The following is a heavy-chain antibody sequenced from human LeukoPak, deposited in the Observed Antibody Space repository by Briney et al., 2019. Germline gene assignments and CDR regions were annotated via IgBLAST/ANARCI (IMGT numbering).Heavy chain of an antibody. V-gene: IGHV4-34*01. J-gene: IGHJ4*02. CDR3: ARGRAPIDY. CDR2: INHSGST. Sequence: PSETLSLTCAVYGGSFSGYYLSWIRQPPGKGLEWIGEINHSGSTNYNPSLKSRVTISVDTSKNQFPLKLSSVAAADTAVYYCARGRAPIDYWGQGTLVTVSS. CDR1: GGSFSGYY.